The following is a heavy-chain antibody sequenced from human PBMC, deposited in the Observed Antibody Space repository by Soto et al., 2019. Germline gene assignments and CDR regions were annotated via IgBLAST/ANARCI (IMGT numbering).Heavy chain of an antibody. V-gene: IGHV4-61*08. J-gene: IGHJ4*02. D-gene: IGHD3-3*01. CDR3: ATTSLNYDPDFYYFDY. Sequence: SETLSLTCTVSGGSISSGGYYWSWIRQHPGKGLEWIGYIYYSGSTNYNPSLKSRVTISVDTSKNQFSLKLSSVTAADTAVYYCATTSLNYDPDFYYFDYWGQGTLVTVSS. CDR2: IYYSGST. CDR1: GGSISSGGYY.